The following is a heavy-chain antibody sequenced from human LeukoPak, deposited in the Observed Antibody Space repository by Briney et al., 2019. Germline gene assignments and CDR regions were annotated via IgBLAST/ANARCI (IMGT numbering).Heavy chain of an antibody. V-gene: IGHV4-34*01. CDR2: INHSGST. J-gene: IGHJ4*02. CDR3: ARVLTGLYYFDY. CDR1: GWSFSSYY. Sequence: KPSETLSLTCAVYGWSFSSYYWSWIRQPPGKGLEWIGEINHSGSTNYNPSLKSRVTISVDTSKNQFSLKLSSVTAADTAVYYCARVLTGLYYFDYWGQGTLVTVSS. D-gene: IGHD1-14*01.